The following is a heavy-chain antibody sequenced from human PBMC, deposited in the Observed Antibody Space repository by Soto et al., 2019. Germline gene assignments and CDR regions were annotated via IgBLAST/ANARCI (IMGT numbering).Heavy chain of an antibody. V-gene: IGHV3-33*01. Sequence: QVQLVESGGGVVQPGRSLRLSCAASGFTFSSYGMHWVRQAPGKGLEWVAVIWYDGSNKYYADSVKGRFTISRDNSKNTMYLQMSSLRAEDTAVYYCARHAEAFDIWGQGTMVTVSS. CDR3: ARHAEAFDI. CDR2: IWYDGSNK. CDR1: GFTFSSYG. J-gene: IGHJ3*02.